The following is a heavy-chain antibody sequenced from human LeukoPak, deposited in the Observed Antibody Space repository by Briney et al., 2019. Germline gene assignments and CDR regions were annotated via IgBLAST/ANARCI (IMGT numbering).Heavy chain of an antibody. V-gene: IGHV3-21*01. CDR2: ISSSSNYV. CDR1: GFTFSSYI. CDR3: ARGHYYGMDV. J-gene: IGHJ6*04. Sequence: PGGSLRLSCAASGFTFSSYIMNWVRQAPGKGLEWVSSISSSSNYVYYADSVEGRFTISRDNAKNSLYLQMNSLRAEDTAVYYCARGHYYGMDVWGKGTTVTISS.